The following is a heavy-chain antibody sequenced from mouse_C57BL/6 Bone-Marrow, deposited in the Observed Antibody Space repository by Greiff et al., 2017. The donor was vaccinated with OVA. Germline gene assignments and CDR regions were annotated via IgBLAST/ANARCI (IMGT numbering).Heavy chain of an antibody. CDR3: ASLMITTAY. D-gene: IGHD2-4*01. CDR2: ISNGGGST. V-gene: IGHV5-12*01. J-gene: IGHJ3*01. Sequence: EVKVEESGGGLVQPGGSLKLSCAASGFTFSDYYMYWVRQTPEKRLEWVAYISNGGGSTYYPDTVKGRFTISRDNAKNTLYLQMSRLKSEDTAMYYCASLMITTAYWGQGTLVTVSA. CDR1: GFTFSDYY.